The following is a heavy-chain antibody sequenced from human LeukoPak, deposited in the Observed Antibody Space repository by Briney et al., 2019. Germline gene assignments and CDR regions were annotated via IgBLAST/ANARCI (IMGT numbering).Heavy chain of an antibody. CDR1: GFTFSSYG. V-gene: IGHV3-23*01. D-gene: IGHD3-22*01. CDR3: ARDSPYYYDSSGPLGY. CDR2: ISGSGGST. Sequence: GGSLRLSCAASGFTFSSYGMSWVRQAPGKGLEWVSAISGSGGSTYYADSMKGRFTISRDNSKNTLYLQMNSLRAEDTAVYYCARDSPYYYDSSGPLGYWGQGTLVTVSS. J-gene: IGHJ4*02.